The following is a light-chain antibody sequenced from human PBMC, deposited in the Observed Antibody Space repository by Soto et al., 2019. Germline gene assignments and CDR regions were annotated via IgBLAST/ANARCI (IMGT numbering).Light chain of an antibody. CDR2: GAS. Sequence: EIGMTQAPATLSVSPGERATLSCSARQSVSSNLAWSPQNPCQAPRPHIYGASTMATGIPARFIVGGSGTEFTLPSSKLQSDYFAVYYCQQDNNWPLYTFGQVAKLEI. V-gene: IGKV3D-15*01. CDR1: QSVSSN. J-gene: IGKJ2*01. CDR3: QQDNNWPLYT.